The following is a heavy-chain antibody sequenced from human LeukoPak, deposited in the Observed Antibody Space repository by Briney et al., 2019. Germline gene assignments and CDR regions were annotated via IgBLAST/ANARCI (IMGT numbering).Heavy chain of an antibody. J-gene: IGHJ4*02. V-gene: IGHV3-23*01. CDR3: AKDYDYVWGSSSDY. CDR1: GFTFSSYS. CDR2: ISGSGGST. D-gene: IGHD3-16*01. Sequence: GGSLRLSCAASGFTFSSYSMNWVRQAPGKGLEWVSAISGSGGSTYYADSVKGRFTISRDNSKNTLYLQMNSLRAEDTAVYYCAKDYDYVWGSSSDYWGQGTLVTVSS.